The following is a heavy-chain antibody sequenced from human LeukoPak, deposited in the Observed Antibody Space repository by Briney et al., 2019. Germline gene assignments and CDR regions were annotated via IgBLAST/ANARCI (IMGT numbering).Heavy chain of an antibody. J-gene: IGHJ4*02. CDR3: ARVSSNYAFDY. CDR1: GFTFSSYA. Sequence: PGGSLRLSCAASGFTFSSYAMHWVRQAPGKGLEYVSAISNNGDSTYYANSVKGRFTISRDNSKNTLYLQMGSLRAEDMAVYYCARVSSNYAFDYWGQGTLVTASS. CDR2: ISNNGDST. D-gene: IGHD4-11*01. V-gene: IGHV3-64*01.